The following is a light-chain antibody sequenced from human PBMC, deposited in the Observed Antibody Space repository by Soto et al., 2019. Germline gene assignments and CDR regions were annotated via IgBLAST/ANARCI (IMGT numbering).Light chain of an antibody. Sequence: QSALTQPASVSGSPGQSITISCTGTSSDVGGYNYVSWYQQHPGKAPKFMIYDVSNRPSGVSNRFSGSKSANTPSLTISGLQAQDEADYYCCSYTTSNTRQIVFGTGTKLTVL. J-gene: IGLJ1*01. CDR1: SSDVGGYNY. CDR2: DVS. V-gene: IGLV2-14*01. CDR3: CSYTTSNTRQIV.